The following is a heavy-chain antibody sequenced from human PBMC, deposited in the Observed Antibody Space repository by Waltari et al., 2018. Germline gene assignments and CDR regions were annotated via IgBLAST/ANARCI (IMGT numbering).Heavy chain of an antibody. CDR2: IYYSGST. D-gene: IGHD1-26*01. J-gene: IGHJ4*02. Sequence: QVQLQESGPGLVKSSETLSLTCTVSADSISSYSWSWIRQPPGEGLEWIGYIYYSGSTNYNPSLKSRVTLSVDTSKNQFSLKLSSVTAADTAVYYCARARSGSFDYWGQGTLVTVSS. CDR1: ADSISSYS. V-gene: IGHV4-59*01. CDR3: ARARSGSFDY.